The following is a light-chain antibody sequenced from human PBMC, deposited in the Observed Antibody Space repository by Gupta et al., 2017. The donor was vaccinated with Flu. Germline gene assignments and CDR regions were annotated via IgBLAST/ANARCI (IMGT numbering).Light chain of an antibody. Sequence: LXAXXGDRVTITCRASQSISSYLNWYQQKPGKAPKLLIYAASSLQSGVPSRFSGSGSGTDFTLTISSLQPEDFATYYCQQSYSTGLTFGGGTKVEIK. CDR1: QSISSY. CDR3: QQSYSTGLT. CDR2: AAS. J-gene: IGKJ4*01. V-gene: IGKV1-39*01.